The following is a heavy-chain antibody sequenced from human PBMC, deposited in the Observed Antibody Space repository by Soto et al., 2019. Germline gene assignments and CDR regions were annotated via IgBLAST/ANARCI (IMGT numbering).Heavy chain of an antibody. CDR3: ATTTAGVVPAAMDDPSFAP. Sequence: GRSLRLFCAASGFTFSSYSMNWVRQAPGKGLEWVSSISSSSSYIYYADSVKGRFTISRDNAKNSLYLQMNSLRAEDTAVYYCATTTAGVVPAAMDDPSFAPWGQGTLVTVSS. D-gene: IGHD2-2*01. J-gene: IGHJ5*02. V-gene: IGHV3-21*01. CDR2: ISSSSSYI. CDR1: GFTFSSYS.